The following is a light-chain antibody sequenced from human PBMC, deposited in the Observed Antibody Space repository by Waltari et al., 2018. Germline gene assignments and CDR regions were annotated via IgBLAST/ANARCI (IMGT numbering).Light chain of an antibody. CDR3: CSYAGSYTWV. CDR1: SSDDGHFNP. CDR2: DDN. Sequence: QSALTQPASVSGSPGQSITIPCTGTSSDDGHFNPVSGYQHYPGKAPKVMIYDDNRRPSGVSDRFSGSKSGNTASLTISGVQAEDEADYYCCSYAGSYTWVFGGGTKLTVL. V-gene: IGLV2-23*01. J-gene: IGLJ3*02.